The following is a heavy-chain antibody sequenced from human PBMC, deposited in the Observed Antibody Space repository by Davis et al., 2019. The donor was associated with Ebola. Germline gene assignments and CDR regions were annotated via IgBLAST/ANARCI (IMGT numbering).Heavy chain of an antibody. D-gene: IGHD5-24*01. Sequence: GESLKISCAASGFTFSSYAMSWVRQAPGKGLEWVSGLSGSGGTTYYADSVKGRFSISRDNSKNTVYLQMNSLRAEDTAIYFCTKHRAEGYNPLDYWGQGTLVTVSS. CDR2: LSGSGGTT. J-gene: IGHJ4*02. V-gene: IGHV3-23*01. CDR1: GFTFSSYA. CDR3: TKHRAEGYNPLDY.